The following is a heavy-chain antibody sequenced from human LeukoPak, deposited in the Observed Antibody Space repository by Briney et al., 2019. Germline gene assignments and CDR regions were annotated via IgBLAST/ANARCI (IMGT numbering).Heavy chain of an antibody. CDR1: GFTFSSYS. CDR3: AKETPNYSSVDY. Sequence: PGGSLRLSCAASGFTFSSYSMNWVRQAPGKGLEWVSSISSSSSYIYYADSVKGRFTISRDNSKNTLYLQTNTLRAEDTAVYYCAKETPNYSSVDYWGQGTLVTVSS. V-gene: IGHV3-21*04. J-gene: IGHJ4*02. D-gene: IGHD6-19*01. CDR2: ISSSSSYI.